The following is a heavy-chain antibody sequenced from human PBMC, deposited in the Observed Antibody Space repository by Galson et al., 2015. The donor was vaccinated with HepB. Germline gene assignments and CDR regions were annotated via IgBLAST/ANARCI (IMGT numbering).Heavy chain of an antibody. CDR3: ASGRDGYNPYYYYYYGMDV. J-gene: IGHJ6*02. CDR2: ISSSGSTI. V-gene: IGHV3-11*01. CDR1: GFTVSSNY. Sequence: SLRLSCAASGFTVSSNYMSWIRQAPGKGLEWVSYISSSGSTIYYADSVKGRFTISRDNAKNSLYLQMNSLRAEDTAVYYCASGRDGYNPYYYYYYGMDVWGQGTTVTVSS. D-gene: IGHD5-24*01.